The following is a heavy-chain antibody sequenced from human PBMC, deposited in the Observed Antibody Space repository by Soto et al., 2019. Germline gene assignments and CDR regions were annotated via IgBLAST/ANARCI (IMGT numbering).Heavy chain of an antibody. J-gene: IGHJ6*02. V-gene: IGHV3-13*04. CDR1: GFSFNNYA. D-gene: IGHD3-16*01. CDR2: IGTAGDT. CDR3: ARGGPNWDYYFYGMDV. Sequence: LRGSLRLSCAASGFSFNNYAMHWVRQAPGKGLEWVSHIGTAGDTYYPDSVKGRFTISRENARNSLYLQMNSLRAGDTAVYYCARGGPNWDYYFYGMDVWGQGTTVTVSS.